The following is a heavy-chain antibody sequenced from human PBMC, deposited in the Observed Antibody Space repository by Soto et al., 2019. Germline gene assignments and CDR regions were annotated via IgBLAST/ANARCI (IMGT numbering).Heavy chain of an antibody. Sequence: PGGSPRLSCAASGFIFNDYYMSWIRQAPGKGLEWVAYISSGASTISYADSVKGRFTISRDNTKNLLYLQMNSLRAEDTAVYYCARDLKAVVNHIHYNHYGLDVWGQGTTVTVSS. CDR1: GFIFNDYY. J-gene: IGHJ6*02. CDR3: ARDLKAVVNHIHYNHYGLDV. D-gene: IGHD3-22*01. CDR2: ISSGASTI. V-gene: IGHV3-11*01.